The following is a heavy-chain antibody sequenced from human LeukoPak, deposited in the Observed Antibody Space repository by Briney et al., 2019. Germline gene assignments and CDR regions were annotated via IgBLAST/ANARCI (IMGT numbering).Heavy chain of an antibody. CDR3: AKQSYCSSATCSGWDWYFDL. V-gene: IGHV3-23*01. J-gene: IGHJ2*01. D-gene: IGHD2-2*01. Sequence: PGGSLRLSCAASGFSFSSYAMSWVRQAPGKGLEWVSAISGSGGTTYYADSVKGRFTISRDNSKNTLYLQMNSLRAEDTAVYYCAKQSYCSSATCSGWDWYFDLWGRGTLVTVSS. CDR1: GFSFSSYA. CDR2: ISGSGGTT.